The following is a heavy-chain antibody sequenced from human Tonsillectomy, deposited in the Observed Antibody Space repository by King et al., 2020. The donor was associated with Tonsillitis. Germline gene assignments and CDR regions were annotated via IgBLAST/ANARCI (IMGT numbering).Heavy chain of an antibody. CDR3: ARLRLPLWYFDL. CDR2: VSAYTGNT. D-gene: IGHD2-15*01. J-gene: IGHJ2*01. CDR1: GYTFSNYD. V-gene: IGHV1-18*01. Sequence: QLVQSGGEVKKPGASMKVSCKASGYTFSNYDITWVRQAPGQGLEWMGWVSAYTGNTNYAQKLQGRATMTTDTSTSTAYMELRSLRSDDTAVYYCARLRLPLWYFDLWGRGTLVIVSS.